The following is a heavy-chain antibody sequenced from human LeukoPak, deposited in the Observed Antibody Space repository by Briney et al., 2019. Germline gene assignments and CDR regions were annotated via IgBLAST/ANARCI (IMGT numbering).Heavy chain of an antibody. J-gene: IGHJ4*02. CDR1: GFTFSMYG. V-gene: IGHV3-23*01. CDR2: ITTGARGL. Sequence: GGSLRLSCVVSGFTFSMYGMSWVRQAPGKGLEWVSSITTGARGLHYADSLKGRFTISRDNSQNTFYLHMNILTPEDTAKYYCAKDYHLDFLLTSGSGPFFDYWGQGALVTVSS. CDR3: AKDYHLDFLLTSGSGPFFDY. D-gene: IGHD3-10*01.